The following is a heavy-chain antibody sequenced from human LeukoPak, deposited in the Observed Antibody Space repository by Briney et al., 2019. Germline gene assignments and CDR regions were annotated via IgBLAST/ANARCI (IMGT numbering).Heavy chain of an antibody. CDR3: ARIRDGYNDAYDI. CDR2: ITPIFGST. V-gene: IGHV1-69*06. J-gene: IGHJ3*02. D-gene: IGHD5-24*01. CDR1: GGTFSSYD. Sequence: ASVKVSCKASGGTFSSYDINWVRQAPGQGLEWMGGITPIFGSTNFAQKFQGRVTITADKSTSTAYMELSSLRSEDTAVYYCARIRDGYNDAYDIWGQGTMVTVSS.